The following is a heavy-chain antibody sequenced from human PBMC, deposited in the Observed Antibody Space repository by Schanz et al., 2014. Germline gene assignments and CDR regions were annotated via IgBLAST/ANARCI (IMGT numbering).Heavy chain of an antibody. CDR1: GFPFSDYF. D-gene: IGHD1-26*01. J-gene: IGHJ4*02. Sequence: QVQLVDSGGGLVKPGGSLRLSCTASGFPFSDYFMAWIRQPPGRGLEWVSYIGNGGVTIHYADSMKGRFTVSRDNAENALYLQMNSLSAEDTGLYFCARGGSGSHYRLDYWGQGTLVTFSS. V-gene: IGHV3-11*04. CDR3: ARGGSGSHYRLDY. CDR2: IGNGGVTI.